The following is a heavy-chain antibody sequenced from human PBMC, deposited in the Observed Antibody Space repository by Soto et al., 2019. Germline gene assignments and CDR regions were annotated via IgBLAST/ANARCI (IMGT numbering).Heavy chain of an antibody. Sequence: GGSLRLSCTASGFTFNTHWMHWVRQAPGEGLVWVSRIYFDGITTNYADSVKGRLTVSRDNAKNTVYLHVNTLRDEDTAVYYRARGGAMGVDYWGQGTLVTVSS. D-gene: IGHD1-26*01. J-gene: IGHJ4*02. V-gene: IGHV3-74*01. CDR3: ARGGAMGVDY. CDR2: IYFDGITT. CDR1: GFTFNTHW.